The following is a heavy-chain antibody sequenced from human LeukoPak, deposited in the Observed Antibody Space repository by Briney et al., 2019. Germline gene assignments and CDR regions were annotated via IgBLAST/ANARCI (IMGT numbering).Heavy chain of an antibody. CDR1: GFTFRTYC. V-gene: IGHV3-7*01. CDR3: ASRIVGTPDYFDY. Sequence: GGSLRLSCAAPGFTFRTYCMSWVRQAPGKGLEWVANIMQDGNDKYYVDSVKGGFTISRDNAKNSRYLQLNSLRVEDTAVHYCASRIVGTPDYFDYWGQGTLVTVSS. CDR2: IMQDGNDK. J-gene: IGHJ4*02. D-gene: IGHD1-26*01.